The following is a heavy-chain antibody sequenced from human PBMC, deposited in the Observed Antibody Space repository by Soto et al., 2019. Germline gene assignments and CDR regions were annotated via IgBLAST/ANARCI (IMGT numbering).Heavy chain of an antibody. V-gene: IGHV1-18*01. CDR3: ARGSRVWQVYGMDV. CDR2: ISAYNGNT. CDR1: GYTFTSYG. J-gene: IGHJ6*02. Sequence: ASVKVSCKASGYTFTSYGISWVRQAPGQGLEWMGWISAYNGNTNYAQKLQGRVTMTTDTSTSTAYMELRSLRSGDTAVYYCARGSRVWQVYGMDVWGQGTTVTVSS.